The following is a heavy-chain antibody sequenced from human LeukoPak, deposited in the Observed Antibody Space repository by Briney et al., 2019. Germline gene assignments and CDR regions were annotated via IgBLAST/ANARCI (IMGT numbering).Heavy chain of an antibody. D-gene: IGHD3-22*01. V-gene: IGHV3-23*01. CDR1: GFTFSSYA. Sequence: GGSLRLSCAASGFTFSSYAMSWVRQAPGKGLEWVSAISGSGGSTYYADSVKGRFTISRDNSKNTLYLQMNSLRAEDTAVYYCAKGPQTYSYDSSGYYQLAEYFQHWGQGTLVTVSS. J-gene: IGHJ1*01. CDR3: AKGPQTYSYDSSGYYQLAEYFQH. CDR2: ISGSGGST.